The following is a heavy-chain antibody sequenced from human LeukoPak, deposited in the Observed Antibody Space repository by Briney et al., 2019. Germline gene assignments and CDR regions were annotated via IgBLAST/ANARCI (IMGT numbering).Heavy chain of an antibody. V-gene: IGHV3-53*01. CDR3: ARGYTYGSA. CDR2: LYNGGTT. Sequence: GGSLRLSCAASGFTVSSYYMSWVRQAPDMGLEWVSVLYNGGTTYYADSVKGRFTISRDNSKNTVYLQMDSLRAEDTAVYYCARGYTYGSAWGQGTLVTVSS. J-gene: IGHJ5*02. D-gene: IGHD5-18*01. CDR1: GFTVSSYY.